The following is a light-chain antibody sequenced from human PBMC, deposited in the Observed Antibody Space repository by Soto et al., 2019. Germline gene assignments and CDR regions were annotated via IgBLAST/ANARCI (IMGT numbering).Light chain of an antibody. V-gene: IGLV2-8*01. CDR2: EVS. CDR1: SNEVGGYNY. CDR3: SSYAGSNKV. Sequence: QSVLTQPPSASGSPGQSVTISCPGTSNEVGGYNYVSWYQQHPGKAPKLMIYEVSKRPSGVPDRFSGSKSGNTASLTVSGLQAEDEADYYCSSYAGSNKVFGGGTKVTVL. J-gene: IGLJ2*01.